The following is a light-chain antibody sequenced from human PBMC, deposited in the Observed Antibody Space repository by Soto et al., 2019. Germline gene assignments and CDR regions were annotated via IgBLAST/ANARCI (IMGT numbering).Light chain of an antibody. V-gene: IGKV1-39*01. Sequence: DIQMTQSPSSLSASVGDRVTITCRASQSITTYLNWYQQKPGKAPKLLIYAASSLQSGVPSRFSGSGSWTDFTLTISRLQPEDFATYYCQQSSSSPITFGQGTRLEIK. CDR1: QSITTY. J-gene: IGKJ5*01. CDR3: QQSSSSPIT. CDR2: AAS.